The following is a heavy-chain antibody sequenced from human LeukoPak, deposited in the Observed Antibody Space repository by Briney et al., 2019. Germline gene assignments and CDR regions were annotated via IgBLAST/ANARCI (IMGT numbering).Heavy chain of an antibody. D-gene: IGHD4-11*01. V-gene: IGHV1-18*01. Sequence: ASVKVSCMASGYTFTSYGISWVRQAPGQGLERMGWISAYNGNTNYAQKLQGRVTMTTGTSTSTAYMELRSLRSDDTAVYYCARDQGDYSRQFYYYYGMDVWGQGTTVTVSS. CDR2: ISAYNGNT. J-gene: IGHJ6*02. CDR3: ARDQGDYSRQFYYYYGMDV. CDR1: GYTFTSYG.